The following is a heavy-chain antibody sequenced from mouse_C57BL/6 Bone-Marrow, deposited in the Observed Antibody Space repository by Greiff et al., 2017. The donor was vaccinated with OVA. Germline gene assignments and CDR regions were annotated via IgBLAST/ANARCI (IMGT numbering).Heavy chain of an antibody. CDR2: IRSKSNNYAT. D-gene: IGHD2-13*01. V-gene: IGHV10-1*01. CDR3: VRHGEGRSFAY. J-gene: IGHJ3*01. CDR1: GFSFNTYA. Sequence: EVQRVESGGGLVQPKGSLKLSCAASGFSFNTYAMNWVRQAPGKGLEWVARIRSKSNNYATYYADSVKDRFTISRDDSESMLYLQMNNLKTEDTAMYYCVRHGEGRSFAYWGQGTLVTVSA.